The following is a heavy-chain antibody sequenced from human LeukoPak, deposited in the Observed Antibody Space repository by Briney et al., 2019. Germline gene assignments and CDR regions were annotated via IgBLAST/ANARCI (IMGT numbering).Heavy chain of an antibody. CDR1: GFTFSSYA. CDR3: AKAVAPYYYDTSGLGILGY. D-gene: IGHD3-22*01. J-gene: IGHJ4*02. Sequence: GGSLRLSCAASGFTFSSYAMSWVRQAPGKGLEWVSAISGSGGSTYHADSVKGRFTISRDNSKNTLYLQMNSLRAEGTAVYYCAKAVAPYYYDTSGLGILGYWGQGTLVTVSS. CDR2: ISGSGGST. V-gene: IGHV3-23*01.